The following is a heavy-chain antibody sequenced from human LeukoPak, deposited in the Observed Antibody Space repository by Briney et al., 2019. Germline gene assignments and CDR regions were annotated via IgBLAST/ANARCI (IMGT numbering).Heavy chain of an antibody. V-gene: IGHV1-24*01. D-gene: IGHD3-10*01. CDR3: ATVQWVVRGVHYYFDY. J-gene: IGHJ4*02. CDR2: FDPEDGET. CDR1: GYTLTELS. Sequence: GASVKVSCKVSGYTLTELSMHWVRQAPGKGLEWMGGFDPEDGETIYAQKFQGRVTMTEDTSTDTAYMELSSLRSEDTAVYYCATVQWVVRGVHYYFDYWGQGTLVTVSS.